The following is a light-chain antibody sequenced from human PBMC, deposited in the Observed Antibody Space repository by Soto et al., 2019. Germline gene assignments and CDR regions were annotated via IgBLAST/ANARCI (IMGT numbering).Light chain of an antibody. J-gene: IGKJ1*01. V-gene: IGKV1-39*01. CDR3: HQSYITPWT. CDR1: QSISSY. Sequence: DIQMTQSPSSLSASVGDRVTITCRASQSISSYLNWYQQKPGKAPKLLIYGASSLQSGVPSRFSGSGSGTDFTLTISSLQPEDFATYYCHQSYITPWTFGQGTKVEI. CDR2: GAS.